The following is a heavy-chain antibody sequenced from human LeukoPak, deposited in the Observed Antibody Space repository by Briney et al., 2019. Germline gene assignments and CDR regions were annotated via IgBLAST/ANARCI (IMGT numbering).Heavy chain of an antibody. CDR1: GGSISSYY. J-gene: IGHJ4*02. CDR2: IYTSGST. CDR3: ARDVITYYYGSGSYIGFDY. D-gene: IGHD3-10*01. Sequence: SETLSLICTVSGGSISSYYWSWIRQPAGKGLEWIGRIYTSGSTNYNPSLKSRVTMSVDTSKNQFSLKLSSVTAADTAVYYCARDVITYYYGSGSYIGFDYWGQGTLVTVSS. V-gene: IGHV4-4*07.